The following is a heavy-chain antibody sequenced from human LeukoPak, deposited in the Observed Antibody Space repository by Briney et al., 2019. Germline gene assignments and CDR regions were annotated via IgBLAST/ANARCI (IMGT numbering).Heavy chain of an antibody. V-gene: IGHV3-23*01. CDR1: GFTFSSYA. CDR2: ISGSGGST. J-gene: IGHJ4*02. Sequence: GGSLRLSCAASGFTFSSYAMSWVRQAPGKGLEWVSAISGSGGSTYYADSVKGRFTISRDNSKNTLYLQMNSLRAEDTAVYYCAKSYYGSGSYYNPTNCWGQGTLVTVSS. CDR3: AKSYYGSGSYYNPTNC. D-gene: IGHD3-10*01.